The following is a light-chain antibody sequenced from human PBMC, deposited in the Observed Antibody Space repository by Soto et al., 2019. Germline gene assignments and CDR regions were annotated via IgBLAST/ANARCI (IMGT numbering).Light chain of an antibody. J-gene: IGKJ2*01. CDR3: QKYNRAPYT. Sequence: DIQMTQSPSSLSASVGDRVTITYRASQGIGNYLAWYQQKPGKPPNLLIYAASTLQSGVPSRFSGSGSGTDFTLTISSLQPEDVATYYCQKYNRAPYTFGQGTKLEMK. CDR2: AAS. V-gene: IGKV1-27*01. CDR1: QGIGNY.